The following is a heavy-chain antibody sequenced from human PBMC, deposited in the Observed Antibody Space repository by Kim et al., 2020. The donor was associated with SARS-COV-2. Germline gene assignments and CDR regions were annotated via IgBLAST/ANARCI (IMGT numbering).Heavy chain of an antibody. CDR3: ARSGAGGATLLPY. Sequence: GESLKISCKGSGYTFSGYWIGWLRQMPGKGLEWMGIIYPDDSDTRYNPSFQGQVTISADKSINTAYLQWNSLKPSDTAMYYCARSGAGGATLLPYWGQGTLVTVSS. D-gene: IGHD1-26*01. CDR2: IYPDDSDT. V-gene: IGHV5-51*01. J-gene: IGHJ4*02. CDR1: GYTFSGYW.